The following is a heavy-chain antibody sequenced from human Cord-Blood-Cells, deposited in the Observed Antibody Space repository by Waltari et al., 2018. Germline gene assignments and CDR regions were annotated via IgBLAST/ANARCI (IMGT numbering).Heavy chain of an antibody. CDR1: AGSFSSSA. CDR3: ARDSRIAARGYYYYGMDV. Sequence: QVQQVQSEAQVQKPGSSAKAACLASAGSFSSSAISCVRPAPAQGLAWMGGIIPIFGTANYAQKFQGRVTITADESTSTAYMELSSLRSEDTAVYYCARDSRIAARGYYYYGMDVWGQGTTVTVSS. V-gene: IGHV1-69*01. CDR2: IIPIFGTA. D-gene: IGHD6-6*01. J-gene: IGHJ6*02.